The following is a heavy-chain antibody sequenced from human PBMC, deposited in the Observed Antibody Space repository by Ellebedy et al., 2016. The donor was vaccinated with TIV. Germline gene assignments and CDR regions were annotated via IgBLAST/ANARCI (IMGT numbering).Heavy chain of an antibody. V-gene: IGHV4-39*07. CDR2: IYYSGST. Sequence: MPGGSLRLSCTVSGGSISSNSYYWGWIRQPPGKGLEWIGSIYYSGSTYYNPSLKSRVTISVDTSKNQFSLNLSSVTAADTAVYYCARGLARDYWGQGTLVTVSS. CDR1: GGSISSNSYY. CDR3: ARGLARDY. J-gene: IGHJ4*02.